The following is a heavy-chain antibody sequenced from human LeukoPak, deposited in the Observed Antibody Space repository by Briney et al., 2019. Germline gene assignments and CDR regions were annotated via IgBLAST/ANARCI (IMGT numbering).Heavy chain of an antibody. J-gene: IGHJ4*02. CDR2: INTNTGNP. V-gene: IGHV7-4-1*02. D-gene: IGHD6-19*01. CDR3: ARDRMGSGWSHFDY. CDR1: GGTFSSYA. Sequence: ASVKVSCKASGGTFSSYAISWVRQAPGQGLEWMGWINTNTGNPTYAQGFTGRFVFSLDTSVSTAYLQISSLKAEDTAVYYCARDRMGSGWSHFDYWGQGTLVTVSS.